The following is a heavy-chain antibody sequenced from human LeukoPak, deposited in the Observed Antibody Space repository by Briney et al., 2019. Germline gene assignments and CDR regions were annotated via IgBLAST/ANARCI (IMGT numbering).Heavy chain of an antibody. D-gene: IGHD3-10*01. J-gene: IGHJ3*02. CDR2: IYYSGST. CDR1: GGSISSGGYY. V-gene: IGHV4-31*03. CDR3: ASSPGFHRADAFDI. Sequence: SETLSLTCTVSGGSISSGGYYWSWLRQHPGKGLEWIGYIYYSGSTYYNPSLKSRVTISVDTSKNQFSLKLSSVTAADTAVYYCASSPGFHRADAFDIWGQGTMVTVSS.